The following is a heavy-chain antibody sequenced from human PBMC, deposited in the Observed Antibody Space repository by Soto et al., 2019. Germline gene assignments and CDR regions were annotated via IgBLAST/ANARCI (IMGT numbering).Heavy chain of an antibody. CDR2: FNTYTGNP. V-gene: IGHV7-4-1*02. D-gene: IGHD2-21*02. Sequence: ASVKVSCKASGYSFTTYGMNWVPQAPGQGLEWMGWFNTYTGNPTYAQGFTGRFVFSMDTSASTAYLQISSLKAEDMAIYYCARAREASLLRVPSSYWGQGTLVTVSS. CDR3: ARAREASLLRVPSSY. CDR1: GYSFTTYG. J-gene: IGHJ4*02.